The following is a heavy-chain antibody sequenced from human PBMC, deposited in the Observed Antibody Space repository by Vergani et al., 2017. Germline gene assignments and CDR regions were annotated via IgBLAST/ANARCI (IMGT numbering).Heavy chain of an antibody. J-gene: IGHJ5*02. CDR1: GFTFTSYH. CDR3: ARDRCSSTSCGGWFDP. V-gene: IGHV1-18*04. CDR2: ISAYNGNT. D-gene: IGHD2-2*01. Sequence: QVQLVQSGAEVKKPGASVRVSCKASGFTFTSYHIHWVRQAPGQGLEWMGWISAYNGNTNYAQKLQGRVTMTTDTSTSTAYMELRSLRSDDTAVYYCARDRCSSTSCGGWFDPWGQGTLVTVSS.